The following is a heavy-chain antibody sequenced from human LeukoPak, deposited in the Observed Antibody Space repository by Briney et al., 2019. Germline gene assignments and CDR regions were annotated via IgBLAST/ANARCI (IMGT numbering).Heavy chain of an antibody. Sequence: GGSLRLSCAASGFTFSSYAMSWVRQAPGKGLEWVSGISGSGGSTYYADSVKGRFTISRDNAKSTLYLQMNSLRVEDTAVYYCARARGNTYGYFEYWGQGTLVTVSS. CDR3: ARARGNTYGYFEY. CDR1: GFTFSSYA. D-gene: IGHD5-18*01. CDR2: ISGSGGST. J-gene: IGHJ4*02. V-gene: IGHV3-23*01.